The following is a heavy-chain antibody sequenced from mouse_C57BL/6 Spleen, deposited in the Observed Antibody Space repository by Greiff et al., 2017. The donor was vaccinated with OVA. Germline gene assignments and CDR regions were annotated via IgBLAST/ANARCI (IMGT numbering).Heavy chain of an antibody. CDR1: GYTFTSYW. V-gene: IGHV1-72*01. D-gene: IGHD1-1*01. CDR2: IDPNSGGT. J-gene: IGHJ4*01. Sequence: QVQLQQPGAELVKPGASVKLSCKASGYTFTSYWMHWVKQRPGRGLEWIGRIDPNSGGTKYNEKFKSKATLTVDKPSSTAYMHLSSLTSEDSAEYYCARSEETTSYAEDDFYAMDYWGQGTSVTVSS. CDR3: ARSEETTSYAEDDFYAMDY.